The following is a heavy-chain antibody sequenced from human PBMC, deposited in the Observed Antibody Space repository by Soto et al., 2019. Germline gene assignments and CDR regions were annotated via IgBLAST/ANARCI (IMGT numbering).Heavy chain of an antibody. Sequence: SGPTLVNPTQTLTLTCNFSGFSLSTAGAGVAWIRQPPGKALEWLGVIYWNDDKRYSPSLKSRLSITKDTSKNQVVLTMTNMDPVDTATYFCAHKYYFDLSCFCFDFWSQGSLVTVSS. CDR1: GFSLSTAGAG. V-gene: IGHV2-5*01. CDR2: IYWNDDK. D-gene: IGHD3-22*01. J-gene: IGHJ4*02. CDR3: AHKYYFDLSCFCFDF.